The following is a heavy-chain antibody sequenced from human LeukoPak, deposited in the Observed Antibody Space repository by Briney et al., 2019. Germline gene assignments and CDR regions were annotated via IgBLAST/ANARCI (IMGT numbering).Heavy chain of an antibody. CDR3: ARGGISAFMPDNWYFDL. CDR2: IVSAGAT. CDR1: GFTFSNYD. V-gene: IGHV3-13*01. J-gene: IGHJ2*01. D-gene: IGHD1-26*01. Sequence: GGSLRLSCAASGFTFSNYDMHWVRQTTGKGPEWVSAIVSAGATYYPGSLKGRFTISRENAKNSLFLQMNSLRVGDTAVYFCARGGISAFMPDNWYFDLWGRGTLVTVSS.